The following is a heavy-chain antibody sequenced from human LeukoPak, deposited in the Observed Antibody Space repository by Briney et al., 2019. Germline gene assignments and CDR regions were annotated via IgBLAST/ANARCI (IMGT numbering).Heavy chain of an antibody. CDR1: GYTFTSYG. Sequence: ASVKVSCKASGYTFTSYGVSWVRQAPGQGLEWMGWISAYSGNTNYAQNFQGRLTMTTDASTSTVYMELRSLRSDDTAVYYCARSQPCNSGVCSTFDYWGQGTLVTVSS. V-gene: IGHV1-18*01. J-gene: IGHJ4*02. CDR2: ISAYSGNT. CDR3: ARSQPCNSGVCSTFDY. D-gene: IGHD2-8*01.